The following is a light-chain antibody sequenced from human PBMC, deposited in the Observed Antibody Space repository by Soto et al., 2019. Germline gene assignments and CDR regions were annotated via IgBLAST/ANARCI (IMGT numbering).Light chain of an antibody. Sequence: QSVLTQPASVSGSPGQSITISCTGTSSDVGGYNYVSWHQQHPGKAPKFMIFEVSYRPSGVSDRFSGSKSGNTASLTISGLQADDEADYYCSSNTRSSLYVFGTGTKVTVL. J-gene: IGLJ1*01. CDR1: SSDVGGYNY. CDR3: SSNTRSSLYV. CDR2: EVS. V-gene: IGLV2-14*01.